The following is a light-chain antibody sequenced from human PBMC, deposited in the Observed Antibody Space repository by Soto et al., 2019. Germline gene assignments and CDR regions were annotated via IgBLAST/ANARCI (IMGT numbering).Light chain of an antibody. Sequence: EIVLTQSPGTLSLSPGERATLSCRASQSVNTKYLAWYQQKPGQAPRLLISGVSSRATGIPDRFSGSGSGTDFILTISRVEPEYVAVYYCQQYGSSPTFGQGTKLEIK. V-gene: IGKV3-20*01. J-gene: IGKJ2*01. CDR2: GVS. CDR1: QSVNTKY. CDR3: QQYGSSPT.